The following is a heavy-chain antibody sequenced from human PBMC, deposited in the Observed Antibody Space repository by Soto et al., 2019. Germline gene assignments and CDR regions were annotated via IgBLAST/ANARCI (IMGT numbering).Heavy chain of an antibody. V-gene: IGHV1-18*01. CDR2: ISVYNSNT. Sequence: GASVKVSCKASGYTFTGYGFSWVRRAPGHGLEWMGWISVYNSNTNYAKKFQGRVTMTADASTSTAYMELRSLRSDDTAVYFCARDDTGEPLDTFSYFGLDVWGRGTTVTVSS. CDR1: GYTFTGYG. D-gene: IGHD3-16*01. CDR3: ARDDTGEPLDTFSYFGLDV. J-gene: IGHJ6*02.